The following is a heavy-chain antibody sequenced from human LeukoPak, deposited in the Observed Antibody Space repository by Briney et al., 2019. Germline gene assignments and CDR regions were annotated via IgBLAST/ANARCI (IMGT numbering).Heavy chain of an antibody. CDR3: ATSTFGGGYYYYYMDV. CDR2: IYPDDSDT. CDR1: GYRFTYDW. V-gene: IGHV5-51*01. Sequence: GESLKISCRVSGYRFTYDWIGWVRQMPGKGLEWVGIIYPDDSDTRYSPSFEGQVTISADKSINTAFLQWSSLRASDTAMYYCATSTFGGGYYYYYMDVWGMGTSVIVSS. D-gene: IGHD3-16*01. J-gene: IGHJ6*03.